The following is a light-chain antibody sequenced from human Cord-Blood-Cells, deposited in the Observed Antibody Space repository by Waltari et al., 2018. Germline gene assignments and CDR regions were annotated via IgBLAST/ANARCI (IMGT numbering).Light chain of an antibody. CDR3: QQYYSTPRT. V-gene: IGKV4-1*01. J-gene: IGKJ5*01. CDR1: QSVLYSSNNKNY. CDR2: WAS. Sequence: DIVMTQSPDSLAVSLGERATINCKSSQSVLYSSNNKNYLAWYQQKPGQPPKLLIYWASTRESGVPGRFSGSGSGTDFTLTISSLQAEDVAVYYCQQYYSTPRTFGQGTRLEIK.